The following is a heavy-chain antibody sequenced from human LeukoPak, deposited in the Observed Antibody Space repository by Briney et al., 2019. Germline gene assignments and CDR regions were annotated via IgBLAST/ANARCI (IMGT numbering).Heavy chain of an antibody. CDR3: ARAEYDSSLGFGY. D-gene: IGHD3-22*01. CDR1: GFIDSNDY. CDR2: ISSGGST. Sequence: GGSLRLSCAASGFIDSNDYMSWVHQAPGKALEWVSLISSGGSTKYADSVKGRFTISRDKSKNTLYLHMNSLRADDTAMYYCARAEYDSSLGFGYWGQGTLVTVSS. J-gene: IGHJ4*02. V-gene: IGHV3-53*01.